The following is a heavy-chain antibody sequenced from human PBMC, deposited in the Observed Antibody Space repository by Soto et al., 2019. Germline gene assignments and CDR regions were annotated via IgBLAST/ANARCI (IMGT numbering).Heavy chain of an antibody. CDR1: GYTFTSYA. D-gene: IGHD6-19*01. CDR2: INAGNGNT. CDR3: ASGDSSGWYYFDY. Sequence: QVQLVQSGAEVKKPGASAKVSCKASGYTFTSYAMHWVRQAPGQRLEWMGWINAGNGNTKYSQKFQGRVTITRDTSASTAYMELSSLRSEDTAVYYCASGDSSGWYYFDYWGQGTLVTVSS. J-gene: IGHJ4*02. V-gene: IGHV1-3*01.